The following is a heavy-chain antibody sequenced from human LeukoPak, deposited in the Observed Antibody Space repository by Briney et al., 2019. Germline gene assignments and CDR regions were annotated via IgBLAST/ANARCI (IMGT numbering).Heavy chain of an antibody. CDR3: ARGSSNIAARNNWFDP. CDR1: EYSFRTYN. CDR2: ISTSSSYI. Sequence: GGSLRLSCSASEYSFRTYNMNWVRQAPGKGLEWVSSISTSSSYINYADSVKGRFTISRDNAKNSLYLQMNSLRAEDTAVYYCARGSSNIAARNNWFDPWGQGTLVTVSS. D-gene: IGHD6-6*01. V-gene: IGHV3-21*01. J-gene: IGHJ5*02.